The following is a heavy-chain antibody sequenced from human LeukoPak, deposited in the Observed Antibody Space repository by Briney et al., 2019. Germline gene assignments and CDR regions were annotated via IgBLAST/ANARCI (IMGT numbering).Heavy chain of an antibody. V-gene: IGHV4-4*07. CDR1: GGSISSYY. CDR3: AREYYYDSSGYYNYYYYGMDV. J-gene: IGHJ6*02. CDR2: IYTSGST. D-gene: IGHD3-22*01. Sequence: SETLSLTCTVSGGSISSYYWSWIRQPAGKGLEWIGRIYTSGSTNYNPSLKSRVTMSVDTSKNQFSLKLSSATAADTAVYYCAREYYYDSSGYYNYYYYGMDVWGQGTTVTVSS.